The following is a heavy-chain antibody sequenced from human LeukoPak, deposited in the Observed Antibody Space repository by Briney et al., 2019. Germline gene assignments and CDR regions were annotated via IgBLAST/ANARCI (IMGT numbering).Heavy chain of an antibody. CDR2: IYSGGST. CDR1: GFTVSSNY. CDR3: ARVRLVGATGYYFDY. Sequence: PGGPLRLSCAASGFTVSSNYMSWVRQAPGKGLEWVSLIYSGGSTYYADSVKGRFTISRDNSKNTLYLQMNSLRAEDTAVYYCARVRLVGATGYYFDYWGRGTLVTVSS. D-gene: IGHD1-26*01. J-gene: IGHJ4*02. V-gene: IGHV3-66*01.